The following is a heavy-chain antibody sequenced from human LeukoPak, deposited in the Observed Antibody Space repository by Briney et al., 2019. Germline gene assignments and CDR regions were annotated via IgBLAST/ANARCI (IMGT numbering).Heavy chain of an antibody. CDR1: GGSISISSYY. J-gene: IGHJ4*02. CDR2: IYYSGST. Sequence: SETLSLTCTVSGGSISISSYYWGWIRQPPGYGLAWIGTIYYSGSTYYNPSLKRRVTISVDMSKNQFYLKLSSVTAADTAVYYCATPDGYNYKYWGQGTLVTVSS. CDR3: ATPDGYNYKY. V-gene: IGHV4-39*01. D-gene: IGHD5-24*01.